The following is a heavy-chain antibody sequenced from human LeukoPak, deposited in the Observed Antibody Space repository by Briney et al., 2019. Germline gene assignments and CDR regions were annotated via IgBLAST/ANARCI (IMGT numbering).Heavy chain of an antibody. Sequence: GGSLRLSCAASGFTFSSYAMHWVRQAPGKGLEWVAVISYDGSNKYYADSVKGRFTISRDNSKNTLYLQMNSLRAEDTAVYYCAKSGAVAGTIYFDYWGQGTLVTVSS. D-gene: IGHD6-19*01. J-gene: IGHJ4*02. V-gene: IGHV3-30*04. CDR1: GFTFSSYA. CDR2: ISYDGSNK. CDR3: AKSGAVAGTIYFDY.